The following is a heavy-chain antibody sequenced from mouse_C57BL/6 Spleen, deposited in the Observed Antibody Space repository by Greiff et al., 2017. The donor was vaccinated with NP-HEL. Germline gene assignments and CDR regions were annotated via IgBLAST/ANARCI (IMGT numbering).Heavy chain of an antibody. Sequence: EVKLVESGGGLVKPGGSLKLSCAASGFTFSDYGMHWVRQAPEKGLEWVAYISSGSSTIYYADTVKGRFTISRDNAKNNLFLQMTSLRSEDTAMYYCARLGRWLAYWGQGTLVTVSA. J-gene: IGHJ3*01. D-gene: IGHD4-1*01. CDR2: ISSGSSTI. V-gene: IGHV5-17*01. CDR3: ARLGRWLAY. CDR1: GFTFSDYG.